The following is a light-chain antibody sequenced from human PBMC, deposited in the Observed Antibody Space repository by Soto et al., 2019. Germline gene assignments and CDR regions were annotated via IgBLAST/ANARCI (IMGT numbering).Light chain of an antibody. CDR2: DVS. J-gene: IGKJ1*01. V-gene: IGKV3-11*01. Sequence: VVLTQSTATLSLAPGRRATLSCMASQNISNYLIWYQQKPGQAPRLLIYDVSNRATGIPARFSGSGSGTDFTLTISSLEPEDFAVYYCQQRSNWPRTFGQGTKVDIK. CDR1: QNISNY. CDR3: QQRSNWPRT.